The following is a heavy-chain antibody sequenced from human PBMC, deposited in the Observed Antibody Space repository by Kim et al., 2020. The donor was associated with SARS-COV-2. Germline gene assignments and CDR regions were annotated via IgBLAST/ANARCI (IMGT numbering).Heavy chain of an antibody. D-gene: IGHD2-2*01. CDR3: EKGISKSSYYYYGMDV. J-gene: IGHJ6*02. Sequence: SVKGRFTISRADSKNTLYLQMNSLRVGDTAVYYCEKGISKSSYYYYGMDVWGQGTTVTVSS. V-gene: IGHV3-23*01.